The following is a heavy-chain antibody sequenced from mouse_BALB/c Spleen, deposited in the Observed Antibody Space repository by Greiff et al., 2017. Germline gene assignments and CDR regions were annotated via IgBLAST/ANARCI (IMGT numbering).Heavy chain of an antibody. D-gene: IGHD3-1*01. CDR2: INPGSGGT. CDR3: ARSQLGYYAMDY. CDR1: GYAFTNYL. J-gene: IGHJ4*01. Sequence: QVQLKQSGAELVRPGTSVKVSCKASGYAFTNYLIEWVKQRPGQGLEWIGVINPGSGGTNYNEKFKGKATLTADKSSSTAYMQLSSLTSDDSAVYFCARSQLGYYAMDYWGQGTSVTVSS. V-gene: IGHV1-54*01.